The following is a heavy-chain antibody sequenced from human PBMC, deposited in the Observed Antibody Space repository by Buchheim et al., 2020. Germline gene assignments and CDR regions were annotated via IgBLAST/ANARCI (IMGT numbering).Heavy chain of an antibody. V-gene: IGHV3-7*01. Sequence: EVQLMESGGGLVQPGGSLRLSCAASGFTFSSYWMSWVRQAPGKGLEWVANIKQDGNEKYYVDSVKGRFTISRDNAKNSQFLQMNSLRAEDTAVYYCARGLIAYSGSSPFDYWGQGTL. CDR2: IKQDGNEK. D-gene: IGHD1-26*01. CDR1: GFTFSSYW. CDR3: ARGLIAYSGSSPFDY. J-gene: IGHJ4*02.